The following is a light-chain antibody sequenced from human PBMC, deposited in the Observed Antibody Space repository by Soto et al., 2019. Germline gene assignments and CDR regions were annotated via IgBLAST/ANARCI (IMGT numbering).Light chain of an antibody. Sequence: VVLTQSPATLSLSPGETATLSCRTSLSVSVYLDWYQQKPGQAPRLLIYGASSRATGIPDRFSGSGSGTDFTLTISRLEPEDFAVYYCQQYGNSPITFGQGTRLEIK. J-gene: IGKJ5*01. CDR1: LSVSVY. V-gene: IGKV3-20*01. CDR3: QQYGNSPIT. CDR2: GAS.